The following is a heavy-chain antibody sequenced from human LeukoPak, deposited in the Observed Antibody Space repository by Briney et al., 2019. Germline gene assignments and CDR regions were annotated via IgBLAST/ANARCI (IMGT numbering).Heavy chain of an antibody. J-gene: IGHJ4*02. D-gene: IGHD6-13*01. CDR3: ARTPLYKYSSSWFYFDY. V-gene: IGHV4-59*01. CDR2: IFSNGNT. Sequence: SETLSLTCTVSGGSISSYYWNWIRQPPGKGLEWIGYIFSNGNTDYNPSLKGRVTISLDTSKNQFFLRLSSVTAADTAFYYCARTPLYKYSSSWFYFDYWGQGTLVTVSS. CDR1: GGSISSYY.